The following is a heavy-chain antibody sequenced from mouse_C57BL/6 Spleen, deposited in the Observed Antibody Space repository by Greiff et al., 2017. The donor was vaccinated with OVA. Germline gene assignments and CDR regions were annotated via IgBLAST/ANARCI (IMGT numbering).Heavy chain of an antibody. V-gene: IGHV5-16*01. CDR3: ARIYYGIYYAMDY. CDR1: GFTFSDYY. D-gene: IGHD2-1*01. Sequence: EVKLMESEGGLVQPGSSMKLSCTASGFTFSDYYMAWVRQVPEKGLEWVANINYDGSSTYYLDSLKSRFIISRDNAKNILYLQMSSLKSEDTATYYCARIYYGIYYAMDYWGQGTSVTVSS. J-gene: IGHJ4*01. CDR2: INYDGSST.